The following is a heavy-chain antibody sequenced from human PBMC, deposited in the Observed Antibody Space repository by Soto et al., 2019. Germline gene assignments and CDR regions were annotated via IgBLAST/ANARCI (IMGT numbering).Heavy chain of an antibody. CDR3: ARDHGFATGPYYYYGMDV. Sequence: PGGSLRLSCAASGFTFSSYGMHWVRQAPGKGLEWVAVIWYDGSNKYYADSVKGRFTISRDNSKITLYLQMNSLRAEDTAVYYCARDHGFATGPYYYYGMDVWGQWTTVTVSS. V-gene: IGHV3-33*01. CDR1: GFTFSSYG. D-gene: IGHD2-15*01. CDR2: IWYDGSNK. J-gene: IGHJ6*02.